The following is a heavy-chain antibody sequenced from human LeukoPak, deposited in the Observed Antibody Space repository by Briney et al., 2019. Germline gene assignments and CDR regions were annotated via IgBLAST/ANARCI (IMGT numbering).Heavy chain of an antibody. Sequence: PSETLSLTCAVSGGSFSHSNWWTWVRQSPGKGLEWIGEVHPSEGTNYNPSLKSRVTISLDKSKSQFSLELNSVTAADTAIYYCATYYDRSGNKLDYWGQGTLVTVSS. D-gene: IGHD3-22*01. V-gene: IGHV4-4*02. CDR1: GGSFSHSNW. J-gene: IGHJ4*02. CDR2: VHPSEGT. CDR3: ATYYDRSGNKLDY.